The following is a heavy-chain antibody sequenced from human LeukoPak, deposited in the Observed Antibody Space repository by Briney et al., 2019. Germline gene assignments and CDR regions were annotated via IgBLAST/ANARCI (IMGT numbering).Heavy chain of an antibody. CDR1: GGSVSSGSYY. V-gene: IGHV4-61*01. CDR3: ARGYDTSGYYYNDY. D-gene: IGHD3-22*01. Sequence: PSETLSLTCTVSGGSVSSGSYYWTWIRQPPGKGLEWTGYIYYIGSTNHNPSLKSRVTISVDTSKNQFSLKLSSVTAADTAVYYCARGYDTSGYYYNDYWGQGTLVTVSS. J-gene: IGHJ4*02. CDR2: IYYIGST.